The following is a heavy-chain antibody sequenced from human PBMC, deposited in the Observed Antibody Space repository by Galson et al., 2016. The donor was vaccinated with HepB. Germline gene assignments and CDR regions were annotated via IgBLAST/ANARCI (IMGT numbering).Heavy chain of an antibody. D-gene: IGHD3/OR15-3a*01. V-gene: IGHV3-13*01. Sequence: SLRLSCAASGLTFSRCDMHWVRQATGKGLEWVSAIGTAGDTYYPGSVRGRFTISRDNSKNTLYLQMNSLRAEDTAVYYCARDTWTWNGGQGTQVTVSS. CDR3: ARDTWTWN. CDR2: IGTAGDT. J-gene: IGHJ4*02. CDR1: GLTFSRCD.